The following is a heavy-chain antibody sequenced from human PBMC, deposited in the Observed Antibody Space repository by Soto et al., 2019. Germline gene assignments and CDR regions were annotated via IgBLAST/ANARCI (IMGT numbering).Heavy chain of an antibody. V-gene: IGHV3-30*18. CDR2: ISYDGSNK. Sequence: GGSLRLSCAASGFTFSSYGMHWVRQAPGKELEWVAVISYDGSNKYYADSVKGRFTISRDNSKNTLYLQMNSLRAEDTAVYYCAKDRDYYGSSGYYFSTGMDVWGQGTTVTVSS. CDR1: GFTFSSYG. CDR3: AKDRDYYGSSGYYFSTGMDV. J-gene: IGHJ6*02. D-gene: IGHD3-22*01.